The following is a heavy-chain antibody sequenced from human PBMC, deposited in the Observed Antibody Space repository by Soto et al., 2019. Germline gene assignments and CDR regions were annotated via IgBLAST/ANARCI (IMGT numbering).Heavy chain of an antibody. CDR2: IIPMFGTA. CDR3: ASGIQLWLRRINNGYSG. Sequence: QVQLVQSGAEVKKPESSVKVSCKAPGGTFSTYAISWVRQAPGQGLEWMGGIIPMFGTANYAQRFQDRVTSTADESTNTVYMELSSRSSQDTAVYFCASGIQLWLRRINNGYSGWGQGTLVTVSS. CDR1: GGTFSTYA. V-gene: IGHV1-69*12. J-gene: IGHJ4*02. D-gene: IGHD5-18*01.